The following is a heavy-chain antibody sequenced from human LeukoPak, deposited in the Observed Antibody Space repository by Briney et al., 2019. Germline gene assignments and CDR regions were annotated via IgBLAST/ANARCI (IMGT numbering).Heavy chain of an antibody. Sequence: GSSVKVSCKVSGGTFSSYAISWVRQAPGQGLEWMGGIIPIFGTANYAQKFQGRVTITTDESTSTAYMELSSLRSEDTAVYYCARLGDFWSGYYTPDYYYMDVWGKGTTVTVSS. CDR1: GGTFSSYA. CDR2: IIPIFGTA. V-gene: IGHV1-69*05. D-gene: IGHD3-3*01. CDR3: ARLGDFWSGYYTPDYYYMDV. J-gene: IGHJ6*03.